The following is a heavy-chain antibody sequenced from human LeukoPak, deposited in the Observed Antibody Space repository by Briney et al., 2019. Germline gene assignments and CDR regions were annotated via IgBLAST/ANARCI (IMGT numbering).Heavy chain of an antibody. CDR1: GGSFSDYY. J-gene: IGHJ4*02. V-gene: IGHV4-59*01. Sequence: SETLSLTCTVSGGSFSDYYWSFIRQPPGKGLEWIGYIYHNGNSDFNPSLKSRVTISVDTSKNQFSLRMSSVTAADTAVYFCAGQAYSSGWLDNWGPGTLVAVSS. CDR3: AGQAYSSGWLDN. CDR2: IYHNGNS. D-gene: IGHD6-19*01.